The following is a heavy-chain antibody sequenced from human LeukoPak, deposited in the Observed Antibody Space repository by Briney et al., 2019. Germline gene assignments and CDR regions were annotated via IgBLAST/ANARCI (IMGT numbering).Heavy chain of an antibody. V-gene: IGHV3-48*03. Sequence: PGGSLRLSCTASGFTFSGYEMTWVRQAPGKGLEWMSYISVNGGAMHYADSVRGRFTTSRDDAKNSLYLHMNRLRVEDTAIYYCARKTDRLGAVGRDRYFDLWGRGTLITVSS. D-gene: IGHD6-13*01. J-gene: IGHJ2*01. CDR2: ISVNGGAM. CDR1: GFTFSGYE. CDR3: ARKTDRLGAVGRDRYFDL.